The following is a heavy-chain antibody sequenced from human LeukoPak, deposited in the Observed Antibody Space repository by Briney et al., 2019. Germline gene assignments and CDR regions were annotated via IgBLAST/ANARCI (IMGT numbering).Heavy chain of an antibody. Sequence: GGSLRLSCAASGFTFSNYGMHWVRQAPGKGLEWVALISFDGSQKYYADSVKGRFTISRDNSKNTLYLQMNSLRAEDTAVYYCARVLVSGQNRAFDIWGQGTMVTVSS. CDR1: GFTFSNYG. CDR3: ARVLVSGQNRAFDI. J-gene: IGHJ3*02. CDR2: ISFDGSQK. D-gene: IGHD3-10*01. V-gene: IGHV3-33*01.